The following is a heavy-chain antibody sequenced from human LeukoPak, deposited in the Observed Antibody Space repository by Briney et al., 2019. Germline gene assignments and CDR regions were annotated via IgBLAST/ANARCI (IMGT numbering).Heavy chain of an antibody. CDR3: TTDSIIYYYGYGMDV. CDR1: GFTFSNAW. Sequence: GSLRLSCAASGFTFSNAWMSWVRQAPGKGLEWVGRIKSKTDGGTTDYAAPVKGRFTISRDDSKNTLYLQMNSLKTEDTAVYYCTTDSIIYYYGYGMDVWGQGTTVTVSS. D-gene: IGHD3-10*01. J-gene: IGHJ6*02. CDR2: IKSKTDGGTT. V-gene: IGHV3-15*01.